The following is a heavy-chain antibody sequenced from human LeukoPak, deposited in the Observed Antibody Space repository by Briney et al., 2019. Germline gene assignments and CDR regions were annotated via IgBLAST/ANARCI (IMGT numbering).Heavy chain of an antibody. CDR2: IRSSSSYI. D-gene: IGHD6-19*01. J-gene: IGHJ5*02. CDR3: ARAVAGSQLDH. CDR1: GFTFSSYT. V-gene: IGHV3-21*01. Sequence: GGSLRLSCAASGFTFSSYTMNWVRLAPGKGLEWVSSIRSSSSYIYYADSLKGRFTISRDNAKNSLYLQMNSLTVADTAVYSCARAVAGSQLDHWGQGTQVTVSS.